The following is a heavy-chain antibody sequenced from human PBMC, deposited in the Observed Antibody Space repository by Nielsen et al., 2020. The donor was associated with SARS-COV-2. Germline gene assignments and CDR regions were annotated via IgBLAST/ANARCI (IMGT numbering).Heavy chain of an antibody. Sequence: GGSLRLSCAASGFTFSSHAMHWVRQAPGKGLEWLTIISSDGSVLYADSVKGRFTISRDNSKNTLNLHLNSLRPEDTAMYYCARETIDFSSSFVDNWGQGTLVTVSS. D-gene: IGHD6-6*01. V-gene: IGHV3-30*04. CDR1: GFTFSSHA. CDR2: ISSDGSV. J-gene: IGHJ4*02. CDR3: ARETIDFSSSFVDN.